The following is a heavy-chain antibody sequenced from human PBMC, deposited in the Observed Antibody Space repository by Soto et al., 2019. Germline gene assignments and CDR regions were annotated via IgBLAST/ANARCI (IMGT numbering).Heavy chain of an antibody. Sequence: QVQLVESGGGVVQPGRSLRLSCAASGFTFSSYAMHWVRQVPGKVLEWVAVISYAGSNKYYADSVKGRFTISRDNSKNTLYLQMNSLRAEDTAVYYCARPLWRDDYNWGYFDLWGRGTLVTVSS. CDR3: ARPLWRDDYNWGYFDL. CDR2: ISYAGSNK. CDR1: GFTFSSYA. J-gene: IGHJ2*01. D-gene: IGHD4-4*01. V-gene: IGHV3-30-3*01.